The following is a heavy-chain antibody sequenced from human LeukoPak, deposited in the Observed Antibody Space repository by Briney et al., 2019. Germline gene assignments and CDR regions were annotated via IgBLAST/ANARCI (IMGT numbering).Heavy chain of an antibody. Sequence: GGSLRLSCAASGFTFSSYAMSWVRQAPGKGLEWVSAISGSGGSTYYADSVKGRFTISRDNSKDTLYLQMNSLRAEDTAVYYCAKDPAPMVRGVIMTSDYWGQGTLVTVSS. CDR1: GFTFSSYA. CDR3: AKDPAPMVRGVIMTSDY. CDR2: ISGSGGST. D-gene: IGHD3-10*01. V-gene: IGHV3-23*01. J-gene: IGHJ4*02.